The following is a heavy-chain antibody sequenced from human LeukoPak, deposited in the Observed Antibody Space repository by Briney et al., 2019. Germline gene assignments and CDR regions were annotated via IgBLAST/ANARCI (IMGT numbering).Heavy chain of an antibody. V-gene: IGHV4-34*01. CDR1: GASFSDYF. Sequence: PSETLSLTCAVYGASFSDYFWSWIRQPPGKGLEWIGEINHSGSTNYNPSLKSRVTISVDASKNQFSLKLSSVTAADTAVYYCARGQRDIVVVPAALRADYYYYMDVWAEGTTVTVSS. J-gene: IGHJ6*03. CDR2: INHSGST. D-gene: IGHD2-2*01. CDR3: ARGQRDIVVVPAALRADYYYYMDV.